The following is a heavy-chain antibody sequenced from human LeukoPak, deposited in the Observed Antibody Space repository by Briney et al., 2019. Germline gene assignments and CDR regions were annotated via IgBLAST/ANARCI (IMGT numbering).Heavy chain of an antibody. CDR2: IYSGGST. Sequence: PGGSLRLSCAASGFIVSSNYMSWVRQAPGKGLEWVSDIYSGGSTHYADSVKGRFTISRDNSKNTLYLQMNSLRAEDTSVYYCARGRNSGWYEFVGQFDYWGQGTLVTVSS. CDR1: GFIVSSNY. CDR3: ARGRNSGWYEFVGQFDY. V-gene: IGHV3-66*01. D-gene: IGHD6-19*01. J-gene: IGHJ4*02.